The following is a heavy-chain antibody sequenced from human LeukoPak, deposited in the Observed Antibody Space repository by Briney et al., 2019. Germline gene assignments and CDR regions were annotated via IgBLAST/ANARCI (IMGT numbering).Heavy chain of an antibody. CDR1: GFTFSSYA. CDR2: ISGSGGTT. J-gene: IGHJ3*02. D-gene: IGHD4-17*01. Sequence: GGSLRLSCAASGFTFSSYAMGWVRPAPGRGLEWVSAISGSGGTTYYADSVKGRFTICRDNSKNTLYLQMNSLRAEDTAVYYCAKVPHYGDYVIWGQGTMVTVSS. V-gene: IGHV3-23*01. CDR3: AKVPHYGDYVI.